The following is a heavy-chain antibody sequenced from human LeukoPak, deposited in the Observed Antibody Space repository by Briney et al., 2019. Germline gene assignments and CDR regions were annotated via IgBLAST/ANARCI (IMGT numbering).Heavy chain of an antibody. CDR1: GFTFSSYS. V-gene: IGHV3-21*01. CDR3: ARDLENYYDSSGYYYVGYFDY. J-gene: IGHJ4*02. D-gene: IGHD3-22*01. CDR2: ISSSSSYI. Sequence: GGSLSLSCAASGFTFSSYSMNWVRQAPGKGLEWVSSISSSSSYIYYADSVKGRFTISRDNAKNSLYLQMNSLRAEDTAVYYCARDLENYYDSSGYYYVGYFDYWGQGTLVTVSS.